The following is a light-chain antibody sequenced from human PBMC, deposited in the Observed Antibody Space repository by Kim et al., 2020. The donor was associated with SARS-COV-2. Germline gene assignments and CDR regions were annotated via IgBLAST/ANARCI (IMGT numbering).Light chain of an antibody. CDR2: HDK. V-gene: IGLV3-1*01. CDR3: LAWDRFTGV. J-gene: IGLJ2*01. Sequence: SYELTQPPSLSVSPGQTASITCSGDKLGDKYVSWYQQKAGQSPVLVIYHDKRRPSGNPERFSGANSGSTATLTISGTQAMDEADYYCLAWDRFTGVFGGGTQLTVL. CDR1: KLGDKY.